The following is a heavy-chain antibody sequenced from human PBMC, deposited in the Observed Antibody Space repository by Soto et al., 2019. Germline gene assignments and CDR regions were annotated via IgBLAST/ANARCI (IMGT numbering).Heavy chain of an antibody. CDR2: IYYSGST. Sequence: PSETLSLTCTVSGGSISSYYWNWIRQPPGKGLEWIGYIYYSGSTNYNPSLKSRVTISVDTSKNQFSLKLSSVTAADTAVYYCARGPPLSSSWFLWWFDPWGQGTLVTVSS. CDR3: ARGPPLSSSWFLWWFDP. D-gene: IGHD6-13*01. V-gene: IGHV4-59*01. CDR1: GGSISSYY. J-gene: IGHJ5*02.